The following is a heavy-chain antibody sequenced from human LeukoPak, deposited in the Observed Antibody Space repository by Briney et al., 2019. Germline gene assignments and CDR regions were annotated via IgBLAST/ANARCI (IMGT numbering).Heavy chain of an antibody. D-gene: IGHD6-13*01. V-gene: IGHV1-69*04. J-gene: IGHJ4*02. Sequence: SVKVSCKASGGTFSSYAISWVRPAPGQGLAWMGRIIPILGIANYAQKLQGRVTITADKSTSTAYMELSSLRSEDTAVYYCARDPKGSSWSPGPFDYWGQGTLVTVSS. CDR3: ARDPKGSSWSPGPFDY. CDR2: IIPILGIA. CDR1: GGTFSSYA.